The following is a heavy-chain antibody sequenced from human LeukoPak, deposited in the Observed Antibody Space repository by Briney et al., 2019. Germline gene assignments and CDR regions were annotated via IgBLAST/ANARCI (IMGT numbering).Heavy chain of an antibody. CDR3: ARDYYDSSGYYA. Sequence: PGRSLRLSCAASGFTFSSYAMHWVRQAPGKGPEWVAVISYDGSNKYYADSVKGRFTISRDNSKNALYLQMNSLRAEDTAVYYCARDYYDSSGYYAWGQGTLVTVSS. J-gene: IGHJ4*02. CDR2: ISYDGSNK. CDR1: GFTFSSYA. V-gene: IGHV3-30-3*01. D-gene: IGHD3-22*01.